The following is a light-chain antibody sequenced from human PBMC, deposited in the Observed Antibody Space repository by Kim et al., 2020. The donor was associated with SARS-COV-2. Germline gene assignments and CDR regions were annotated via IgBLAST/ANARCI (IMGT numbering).Light chain of an antibody. CDR3: CSYVV. J-gene: IGLJ2*01. Sequence: QSALTQPASVSGSPGQSITISCTGTSSDVGSYNLVSWYQQHPGKAPKLMIYEVSKRPSGVSNRFSGSKSGNTASLTISGLQAEDEADYSCCSYVV. CDR1: SSDVGSYNL. CDR2: EVS. V-gene: IGLV2-23*02.